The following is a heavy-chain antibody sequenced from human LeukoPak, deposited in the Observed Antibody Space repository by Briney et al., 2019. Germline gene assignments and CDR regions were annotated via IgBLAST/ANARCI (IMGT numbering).Heavy chain of an antibody. J-gene: IGHJ4*02. CDR2: ISSSSSTI. Sequence: GGSLRLSCAASGFTFSSYSMNWVRQAPGKGLEWVSYISSSSSTIYYADSVKGRFTISRDNAKNSLYLQMNSLRAEDTAVYYCARNFVYHRIAAAGHPLGYWGQGTLVTVSS. CDR3: ARNFVYHRIAAAGHPLGY. CDR1: GFTFSSYS. V-gene: IGHV3-48*04. D-gene: IGHD6-13*01.